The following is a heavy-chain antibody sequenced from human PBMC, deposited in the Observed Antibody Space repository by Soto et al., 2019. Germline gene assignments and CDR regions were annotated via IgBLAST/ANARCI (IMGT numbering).Heavy chain of an antibody. J-gene: IGHJ5*02. CDR2: ISYDGTNK. CDR3: AMDPKTSGVYLCALNDFVS. D-gene: IGHD3-16*01. Sequence: QVQLVESGGGVVQPGRSLRLSCEASGFSFSISPMHWVRQAPGKGPEWVALISYDGTNKFYADSVKGRFTISRDNSKRTLYLQVGSLGPEDAAVYYCAMDPKTSGVYLCALNDFVSWGEVALCTVSS. CDR1: GFSFSISP. V-gene: IGHV3-30-3*01.